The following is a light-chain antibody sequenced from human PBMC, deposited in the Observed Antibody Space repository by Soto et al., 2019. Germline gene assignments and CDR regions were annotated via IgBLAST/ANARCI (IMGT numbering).Light chain of an antibody. CDR3: SSYTSSSS. CDR1: SSDVGGYNY. J-gene: IGLJ1*01. CDR2: DVS. Sequence: QSALTQPASVSGSPGQSITISCTGTSSDVGGYNYVSWYQQHPGKAPKLMIYDVSNRPSGVSNRFSGSKSGNTASLTISGLQAEDEADYYCSSYTSSSSFGTGTKLTRP. V-gene: IGLV2-14*01.